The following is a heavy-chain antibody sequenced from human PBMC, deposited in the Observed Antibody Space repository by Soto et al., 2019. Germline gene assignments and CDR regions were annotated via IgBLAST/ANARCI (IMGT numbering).Heavy chain of an antibody. CDR2: ISGSGGST. V-gene: IGHV3-23*01. CDR3: AKPKRNYWANFDY. J-gene: IGHJ4*02. D-gene: IGHD1-7*01. CDR1: GFTFSSYA. Sequence: GGSMRLSCAASGFTFSSYAMSWVRQAPGKGLEWVSAISGSGGSTYYADSVKGRFTISRDNSKNTLYLQMNSLRAEDTAVYYYAKPKRNYWANFDYWGQGTLVTVSA.